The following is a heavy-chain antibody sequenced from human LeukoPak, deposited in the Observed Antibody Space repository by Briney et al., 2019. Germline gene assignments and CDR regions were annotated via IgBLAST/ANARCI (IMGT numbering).Heavy chain of an antibody. D-gene: IGHD3-16*01. CDR2: IKQDGSEK. J-gene: IGHJ3*02. CDR3: ARPVGGVVAEDDAFDI. V-gene: IGHV3-7*01. Sequence: GGSLRLSRAASGFTFSSYWMSWVRQAPGKGLEWVANIKQDGSEKYYVDSVKGRFTISRDNAKNSLYLQMNSLRAEDTAVYYCARPVGGVVAEDDAFDIWGQGTMVTVSS. CDR1: GFTFSSYW.